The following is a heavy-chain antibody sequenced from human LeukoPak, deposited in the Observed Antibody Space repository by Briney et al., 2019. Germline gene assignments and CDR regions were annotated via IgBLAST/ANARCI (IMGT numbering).Heavy chain of an antibody. CDR3: ARGTPKTLTAGVFRHYYYGMDV. CDR2: IIPIFGIA. D-gene: IGHD7-27*01. Sequence: PGASVKVSCTASGGTFSSYAISWVRQAPGQGLEWMGRIIPIFGIANYAQKFQGRVTITADKSTSTAYMELSSLRSEDTAVYYCARGTPKTLTAGVFRHYYYGMDVWGQGTTVTVS. CDR1: GGTFSSYA. J-gene: IGHJ6*02. V-gene: IGHV1-69*04.